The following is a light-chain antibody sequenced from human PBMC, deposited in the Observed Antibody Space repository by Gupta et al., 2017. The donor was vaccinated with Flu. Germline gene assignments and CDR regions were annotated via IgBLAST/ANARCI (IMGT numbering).Light chain of an antibody. V-gene: IGLV2-14*03. CDR1: SSDIGTYKY. CDR3: LSEAATGALAV. Sequence: INISCTRTSSDIGTYKYVSWYQQNPGKSPNLMIYNVRKRPSGIPDRFSGSKSGTTATLTIPGLQAEDEADYYWLSEAATGALAVFGGGTKVTVL. CDR2: NVR. J-gene: IGLJ2*01.